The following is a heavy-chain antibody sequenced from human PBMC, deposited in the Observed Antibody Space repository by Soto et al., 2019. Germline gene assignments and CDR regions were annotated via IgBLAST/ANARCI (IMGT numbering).Heavy chain of an antibody. CDR1: GGTYISYT. Sequence: GASVKVSCKASGGTYISYTISWVRQAPGQGLGWMGRIIPILGIANYAQKFQGRVTITADKSTSTAYMELSSLRSEDTAVYYCARAASGGLWFGELSGAFDIWGQGTMVTVSS. J-gene: IGHJ3*02. V-gene: IGHV1-69*02. CDR2: IIPILGIA. D-gene: IGHD3-10*01. CDR3: ARAASGGLWFGELSGAFDI.